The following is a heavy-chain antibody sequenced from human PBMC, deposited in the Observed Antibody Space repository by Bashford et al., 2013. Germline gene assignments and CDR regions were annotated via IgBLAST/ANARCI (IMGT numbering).Heavy chain of an antibody. V-gene: IGHV3-30-3*01. CDR1: GFTFSSYA. J-gene: IGHJ6*02. CDR3: ARDRIAAAGLYYYGMDV. Sequence: GGSLRLSCAASGFTFSSYAMHWVRQAPGKGLEWVAVISYDGSNKYYADSVKGRFTISRDNSKNTLYLQMNSLRAEDTAVYYCARDRIAAAGLYYYGMDVVGPRDHG. CDR2: ISYDGSNK. D-gene: IGHD6-13*01.